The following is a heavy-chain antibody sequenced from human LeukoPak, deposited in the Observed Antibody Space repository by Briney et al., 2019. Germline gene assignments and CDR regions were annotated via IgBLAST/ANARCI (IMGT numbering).Heavy chain of an antibody. CDR2: IYYSGST. D-gene: IGHD1-1*01. CDR3: ARGGSTGTNLNWVDP. Sequence: PSETLSLTCTVSGGSFSSYYWSWIRQPPGKGLEWIGYIYYSGSTNYNPSLKSRVTISVDTSKNQFSLKLSSVTAADTAVYYCARGGSTGTNLNWVDPWGQGTLVTVSS. J-gene: IGHJ5*02. CDR1: GGSFSSYY. V-gene: IGHV4-59*01.